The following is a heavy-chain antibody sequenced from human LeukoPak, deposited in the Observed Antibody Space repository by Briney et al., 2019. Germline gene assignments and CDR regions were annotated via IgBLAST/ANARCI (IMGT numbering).Heavy chain of an antibody. CDR1: GYTFTSYD. D-gene: IGHD3-22*01. V-gene: IGHV1-8*01. CDR3: ARGHYDSSGYHFDY. J-gene: IGHJ4*02. Sequence: GASVKVSCKASGYTFTSYDINWVRQATGQGLEWRGWMNPNSGNTGYAQKFQGRVTMTRNTSISTAYMELSSLRSEDTAVYYCARGHYDSSGYHFDYWGQGTLVTVSS. CDR2: MNPNSGNT.